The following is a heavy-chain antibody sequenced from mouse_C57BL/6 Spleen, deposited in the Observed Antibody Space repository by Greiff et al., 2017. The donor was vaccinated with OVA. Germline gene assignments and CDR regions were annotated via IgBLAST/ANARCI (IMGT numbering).Heavy chain of an antibody. CDR1: GYSITSGYY. V-gene: IGHV3-6*01. D-gene: IGHD2-4*01. CDR2: ISYDGSN. Sequence: DVQLQESGPGLVKPSQSLSLTCSVTGYSITSGYYWNWIRQFPGNKLEWMGYISYDGSNNYNPSLKNRISITRDTSKNQFFLKLNSVTTEDTATYYCARGGDYDGTAFAYWGQGTLVTVSA. J-gene: IGHJ3*01. CDR3: ARGGDYDGTAFAY.